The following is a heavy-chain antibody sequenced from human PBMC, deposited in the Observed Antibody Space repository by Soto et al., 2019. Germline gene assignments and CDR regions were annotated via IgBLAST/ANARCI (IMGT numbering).Heavy chain of an antibody. Sequence: LRLSCAASGFPFSSYDMHWVRQAPGKGLEWVALISYDGSRTSYSDSVKGRFTISRDNSKNMLFLQMDNLRADDTAVYYCPKEQAFEQLWVFDSWGQGTLVTVSS. D-gene: IGHD5-18*01. V-gene: IGHV3-30*18. CDR2: ISYDGSRT. J-gene: IGHJ5*01. CDR1: GFPFSSYD. CDR3: PKEQAFEQLWVFDS.